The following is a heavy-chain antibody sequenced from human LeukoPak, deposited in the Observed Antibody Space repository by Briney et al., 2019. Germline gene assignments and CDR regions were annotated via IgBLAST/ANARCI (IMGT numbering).Heavy chain of an antibody. V-gene: IGHV3-23*01. Sequence: GGSLVPSCVASGFTFSSYAMSWVRQAPGKGLEGVSAIIGRDGSTYYTDSVKGRFTISRDNSKDTLYLQMNSLRAEDTALYYCAKKGGAVIRAFDYWGQGTLVTVSS. CDR1: GFTFSSYA. CDR2: IIGRDGST. D-gene: IGHD2-21*01. CDR3: AKKGGAVIRAFDY. J-gene: IGHJ4*02.